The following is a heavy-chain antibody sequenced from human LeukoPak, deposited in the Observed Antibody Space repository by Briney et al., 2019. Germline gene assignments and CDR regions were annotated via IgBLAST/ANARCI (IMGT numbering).Heavy chain of an antibody. CDR2: ISGSGDYI. Sequence: PGGSLRLSYAASGFTFSRYRMNWVRQAPGKGLEWVSSISGSGDYIYYADSVKGRFTISRDNAKNSLYLQVNSLRAEDTAVYYCARDPYCSSTNCYADYWGQGTLVTVSS. CDR1: GFTFSRYR. J-gene: IGHJ4*02. CDR3: ARDPYCSSTNCYADY. D-gene: IGHD2-2*01. V-gene: IGHV3-21*01.